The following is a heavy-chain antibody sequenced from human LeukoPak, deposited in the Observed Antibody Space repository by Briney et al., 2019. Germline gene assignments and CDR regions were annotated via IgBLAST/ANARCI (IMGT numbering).Heavy chain of an antibody. V-gene: IGHV4-61*02. CDR3: ATGWVITGEN. D-gene: IGHD3-22*01. CDR2: IYTSGST. CDR1: GGSISGGSYY. Sequence: PSETLSLTCTVSGGSISGGSYYWSWIRQPAGKGLEWIGRIYTSGSTNYNPSLKSRVTISVDTSKNQFSLKLSSVTAADTAVYYCATGWVITGENWGQGTLVTVSS. J-gene: IGHJ4*02.